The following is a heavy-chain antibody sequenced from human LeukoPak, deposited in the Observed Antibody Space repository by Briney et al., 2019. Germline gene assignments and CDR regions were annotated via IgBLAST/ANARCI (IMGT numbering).Heavy chain of an antibody. V-gene: IGHV1-18*01. CDR1: GYTFTSYG. CDR3: ARGYTGYCSSTSCYTWFDP. D-gene: IGHD2-2*02. CDR2: ISAYNGNT. Sequence: ASVKVSCKASGYTFTSYGISWVRQAPGQGLEWMGWISAYNGNTNYAQKLQGRVTMTTDTSTSTAYMELRSLRSDDTAVYYCARGYTGYCSSTSCYTWFDPWGQGTLVTVSS. J-gene: IGHJ5*02.